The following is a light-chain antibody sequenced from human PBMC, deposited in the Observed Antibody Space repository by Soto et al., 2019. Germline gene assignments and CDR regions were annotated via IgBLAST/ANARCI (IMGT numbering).Light chain of an antibody. J-gene: IGKJ1*01. CDR1: QSISVW. CDR3: QQYESDSPWT. V-gene: IGKV1-5*01. Sequence: DIQMTQSPSTLSASVGDRVTITCRASQSISVWVAWYQQKPGKAPKLLIYDASSLESGVPSRFSGSGYGTEFILTISSLQPDDFATYYCQQYESDSPWTFGQGTKVDIK. CDR2: DAS.